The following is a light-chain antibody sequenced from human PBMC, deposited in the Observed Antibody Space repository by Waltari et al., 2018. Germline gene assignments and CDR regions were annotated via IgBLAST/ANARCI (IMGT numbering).Light chain of an antibody. V-gene: IGLV2-23*02. J-gene: IGLJ2*01. CDR2: EVD. CDR1: SSDVGTYNF. Sequence: QSALTQPASVSGSPGPSITIPCTGTSSDVGTYNFVSWYQQHPGKAPKLMIYEVDKRPSGVSNRFSGSKSGNTASLTISGLQAEDEADYSCCSYAGSRIVIFGGGTKLTVL. CDR3: CSYAGSRIVI.